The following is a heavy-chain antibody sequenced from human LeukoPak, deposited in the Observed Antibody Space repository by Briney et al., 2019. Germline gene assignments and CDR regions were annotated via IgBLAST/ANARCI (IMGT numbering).Heavy chain of an antibody. CDR2: IIPIFGTA. CDR3: AKSLMTTVTIDWDY. CDR1: GGTFSSYA. D-gene: IGHD4-17*01. Sequence: ASVKVSCKASGGTFSSYAISWERQAPGQGLEWMGGIIPIFGTANYAQKFQGRVTITADESTSTAYMELNSLRAEDTAVYYCAKSLMTTVTIDWDYWGQGTLVTVSS. V-gene: IGHV1-69*01. J-gene: IGHJ4*02.